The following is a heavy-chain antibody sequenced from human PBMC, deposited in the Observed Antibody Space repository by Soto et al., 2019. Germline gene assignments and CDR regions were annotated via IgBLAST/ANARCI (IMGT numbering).Heavy chain of an antibody. CDR2: ISGSGGST. D-gene: IGHD6-6*01. Sequence: EVQLLESGGGLVQPGGSLRLSCAASGFTFSSYAMSWVRQAPGKGLEWVSAISGSGGSTYYADSVKGRFTISRDNSKNTLYLQMNSLRAEDTAVYHCAKDGIAARAYGMDVWGQGTTVTVSS. CDR1: GFTFSSYA. CDR3: AKDGIAARAYGMDV. J-gene: IGHJ6*02. V-gene: IGHV3-23*01.